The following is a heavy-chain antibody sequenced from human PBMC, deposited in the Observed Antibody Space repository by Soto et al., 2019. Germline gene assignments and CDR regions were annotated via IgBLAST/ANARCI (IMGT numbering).Heavy chain of an antibody. CDR1: GFTFSGSA. CDR2: IRSKANSYAT. D-gene: IGHD3-3*01. Sequence: GGSLRLSCAASGFTFSGSAMHWVRQASGKGLDWVGRIRSKANSYATAYAASVKGRFTISRDDSKNTAYLQMNSLKTEDTAVYYCTTRFGVNFYWGQGTLVTVSS. J-gene: IGHJ4*02. V-gene: IGHV3-73*01. CDR3: TTRFGVNFY.